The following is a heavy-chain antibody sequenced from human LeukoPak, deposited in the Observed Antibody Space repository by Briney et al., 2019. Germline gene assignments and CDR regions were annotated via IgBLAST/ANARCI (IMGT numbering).Heavy chain of an antibody. CDR2: IWYYGSNR. D-gene: IGHD3-22*01. V-gene: IGHV3-33*01. Sequence: GGSLRLSCAASGFTFSSYVMHWVRQAPVSVLVWVAVIWYYGSNRYYADSVKGRFTISRDNSKNTLYLQMNSLRAEDTAVYYCARDLRYYYDSSGYSYYYYYGMDVWGQGTTVTVSS. CDR3: ARDLRYYYDSSGYSYYYYYGMDV. CDR1: GFTFSSYV. J-gene: IGHJ6*02.